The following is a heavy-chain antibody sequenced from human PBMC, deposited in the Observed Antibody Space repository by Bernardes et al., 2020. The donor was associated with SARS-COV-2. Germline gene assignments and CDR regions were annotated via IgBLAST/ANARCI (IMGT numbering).Heavy chain of an antibody. CDR2: IYYSGST. Sequence: SETLSLTCTVSGGSISSSSYYWGWIRQPPGKGLEWIGSIYYSGSTYYNPSLKSRVTISVDTSKNQFSLKLSYVTAADTAVYYCARGGSRATWIQLWFSPPFDYWGQGTLVTVSS. V-gene: IGHV4-39*01. D-gene: IGHD5-18*01. CDR1: GGSISSSSYY. CDR3: ARGGSRATWIQLWFSPPFDY. J-gene: IGHJ4*02.